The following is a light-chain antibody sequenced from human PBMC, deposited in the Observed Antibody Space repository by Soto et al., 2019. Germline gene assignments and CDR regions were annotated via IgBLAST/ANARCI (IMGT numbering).Light chain of an antibody. CDR3: SSFASTYTLL. Sequence: QSALTQPPSASGSPGQSVTISCTGTFNDVGGYNYVSWYQQHPGKAPKVIIYEVTNRPSGVSNRFSGSKSGNTASLTISGLQAEDEADYYCSSFASTYTLLFGGGTQLTVL. J-gene: IGLJ7*01. CDR2: EVT. V-gene: IGLV2-14*01. CDR1: FNDVGGYNY.